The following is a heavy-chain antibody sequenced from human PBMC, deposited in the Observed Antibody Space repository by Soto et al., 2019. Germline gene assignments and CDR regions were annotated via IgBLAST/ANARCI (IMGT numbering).Heavy chain of an antibody. CDR1: GFTFSSYA. J-gene: IGHJ6*02. D-gene: IGHD2-15*01. V-gene: IGHV3-64*01. CDR3: ARGVVVVTATYGMDV. CDR2: ISSNGGSA. Sequence: GGSLRLSCAASGFTFSSYAMHWVRQAPGKGLEYVSAISSNGGSAYYANSVKGRFTISRDNSKNTLYLQMGSLRAEDMAVYYCARGVVVVTATYGMDVWGQGTTVTVSS.